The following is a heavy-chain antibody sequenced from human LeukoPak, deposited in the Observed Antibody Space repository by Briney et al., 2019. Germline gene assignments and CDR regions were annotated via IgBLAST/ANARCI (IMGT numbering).Heavy chain of an antibody. D-gene: IGHD3-9*01. V-gene: IGHV1-24*01. J-gene: IGHJ4*02. Sequence: SVKVSCKVSGYTLTELSMHWVRQAPGKGLEWMGGFDPEDGETIYAQKFQGRVTMTEDTSTDTAYMELSSLRSEDTAVYYCATGVRYFDWLPSDYWGQGTLVTVSS. CDR2: FDPEDGET. CDR3: ATGVRYFDWLPSDY. CDR1: GYTLTELS.